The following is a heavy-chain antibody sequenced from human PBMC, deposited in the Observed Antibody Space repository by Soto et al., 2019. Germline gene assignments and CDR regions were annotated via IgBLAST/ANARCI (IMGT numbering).Heavy chain of an antibody. J-gene: IGHJ5*02. CDR1: GYTFTSYG. D-gene: IGHD3-9*01. Sequence: GASVKVSCKASGYTFTSYGISWVRQAPGQGLEWMGWISAYNGNTNYAQKLQGRVTMTTDTSTSTAYMELRSLRSDDTAVYYCARDFYDILTGQYTPNWFDPWGQGTPVTVSS. V-gene: IGHV1-18*01. CDR2: ISAYNGNT. CDR3: ARDFYDILTGQYTPNWFDP.